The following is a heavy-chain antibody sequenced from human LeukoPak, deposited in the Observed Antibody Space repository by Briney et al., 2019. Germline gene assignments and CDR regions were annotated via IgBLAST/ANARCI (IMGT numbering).Heavy chain of an antibody. V-gene: IGHV1-18*01. Sequence: ASVKVSCKASGYTFTSYGISWVRQAPGQGLEWMGWISAYNGNTNYAQKLQGRVTMTTDTSTSTAYMELRSLRSDDAAVYYCARDPPRIVVVVAATNYYGMDVWGQGTTVTVSS. CDR3: ARDPPRIVVVVAATNYYGMDV. D-gene: IGHD2-15*01. CDR2: ISAYNGNT. J-gene: IGHJ6*02. CDR1: GYTFTSYG.